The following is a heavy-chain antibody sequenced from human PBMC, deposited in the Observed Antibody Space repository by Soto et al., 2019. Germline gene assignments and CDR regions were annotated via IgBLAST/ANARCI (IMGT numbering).Heavy chain of an antibody. CDR1: GFTFNSLS. Sequence: QVQLVESGGGMVQPGTSLRLSCTASGFTFNSLSLHWVRQGPDKGLEWVAVISFDGRVTYYADFVKGRFTVSRDNSKNTIYLQVNSLRAEDTAVYYGAREPYGDSQYFDYWGQGTLVTVSS. D-gene: IGHD2-21*02. J-gene: IGHJ4*02. CDR2: ISFDGRVT. V-gene: IGHV3-30*04. CDR3: AREPYGDSQYFDY.